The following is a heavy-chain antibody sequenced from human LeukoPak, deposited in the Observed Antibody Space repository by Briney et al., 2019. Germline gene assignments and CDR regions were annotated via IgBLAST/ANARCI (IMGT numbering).Heavy chain of an antibody. Sequence: GGSLRLSCAASGFTFSSYSMNWARQAPGKGLEWVSVIYSGGSTYCADSVKGRFTISRDNSKNTLYLQMSSLRAEDTAVYYCARENFDSSGYYSYYFDFWGQGTLVTVSS. V-gene: IGHV3-53*01. CDR2: IYSGGST. D-gene: IGHD3-22*01. CDR3: ARENFDSSGYYSYYFDF. CDR1: GFTFSSYS. J-gene: IGHJ4*02.